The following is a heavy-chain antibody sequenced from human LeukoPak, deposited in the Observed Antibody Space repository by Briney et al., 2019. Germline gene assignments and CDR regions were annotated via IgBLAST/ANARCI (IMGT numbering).Heavy chain of an antibody. J-gene: IGHJ4*02. CDR2: ISGSGGST. Sequence: GGSLRLSCAASGFTFSSYGMSWVRQAPGKGLEWVSAISGSGGSTYYADSVKGRFTISRDNSKNTLYLQMNSLRAEDTAVYYCAKAMIVVVTLFDYWGQGTLVTVSS. D-gene: IGHD3-22*01. V-gene: IGHV3-23*01. CDR3: AKAMIVVVTLFDY. CDR1: GFTFSSYG.